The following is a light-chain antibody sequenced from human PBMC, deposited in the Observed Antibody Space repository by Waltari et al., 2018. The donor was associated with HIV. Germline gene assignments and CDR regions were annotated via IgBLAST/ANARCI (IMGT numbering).Light chain of an antibody. J-gene: IGKJ1*01. CDR3: QQTYGLPRT. CDR2: VAS. V-gene: IGKV1-39*01. CDR1: QNIGSY. Sequence: DIQMTQPPSSLSASVGDSVTITCRASQNIGSYLNWYQHKSGEAPTVILHVASSLQVGLPPMFRVRGSGTEFILTICDFQPYHFLTYYCQQTYGLPRTFGQGT.